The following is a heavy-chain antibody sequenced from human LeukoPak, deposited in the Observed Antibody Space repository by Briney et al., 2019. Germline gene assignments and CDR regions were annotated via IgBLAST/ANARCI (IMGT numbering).Heavy chain of an antibody. D-gene: IGHD3-9*01. Sequence: PGGSLRLSCAASGFTFSGSAMHWVRQAPGKGLEWVANIKHDGSEKYYVDSVKGRFTISRDNAKNSLYLQMNSLRAEDTAVYYCARGLVNTLIYYFDYWGQGTLVTVSS. V-gene: IGHV3-7*01. CDR3: ARGLVNTLIYYFDY. CDR1: GFTFSGSA. J-gene: IGHJ4*02. CDR2: IKHDGSEK.